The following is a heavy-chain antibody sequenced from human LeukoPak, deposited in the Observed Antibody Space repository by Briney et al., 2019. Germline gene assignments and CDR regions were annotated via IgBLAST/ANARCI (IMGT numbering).Heavy chain of an antibody. CDR2: IHYSGST. CDR3: ARRNRGIVGAPFDF. Sequence: PSETLSLTCTVSGASISSTYNYWDWIRQPPGKGLEWIGCIHYSGSTYYNPSLKSRVAISVVTSKNQFSLKLSSVTAPDTAVYYCARRNRGIVGAPFDFWGQGTLVTVSS. V-gene: IGHV4-39*01. J-gene: IGHJ4*02. CDR1: GASISSTYNY. D-gene: IGHD1-26*01.